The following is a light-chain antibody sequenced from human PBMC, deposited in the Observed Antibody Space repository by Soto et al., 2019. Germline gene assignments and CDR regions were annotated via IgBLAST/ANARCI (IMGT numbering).Light chain of an antibody. CDR1: SGHSSYI. V-gene: IGLV4-60*02. Sequence: QLVLTQSSSASASLGSSVKLTCTLSSGHSSYIIAWHQQQPGKAPRYLMKLEGSGSYNKGSGVPDRFSGSSSGADRYLTISILQFEDEADYYCQTWDSHIHWVFGGGTKLTVL. CDR3: QTWDSHIHWV. J-gene: IGLJ3*02. CDR2: LEGSGSY.